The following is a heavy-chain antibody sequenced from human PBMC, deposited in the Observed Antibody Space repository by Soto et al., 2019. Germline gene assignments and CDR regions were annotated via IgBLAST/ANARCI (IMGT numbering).Heavy chain of an antibody. D-gene: IGHD6-13*01. V-gene: IGHV1-18*04. CDR2: ISGYNDNT. CDR3: ATHIAVTGLYFDY. J-gene: IGHJ4*02. CDR1: GYTFSSHG. Sequence: QVQLVQSGPEVKNPGASVKVSCKASGYTFSSHGMSWVRQAPGQGLEWMGWISGYNDNTNYAQKLQGRVTMTTDTSTSTAYMELRSLKSDDTAVYFCATHIAVTGLYFDYWGPGTLVSVSP.